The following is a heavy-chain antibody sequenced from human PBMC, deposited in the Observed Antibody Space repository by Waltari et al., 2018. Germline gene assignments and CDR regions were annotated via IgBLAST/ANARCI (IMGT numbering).Heavy chain of an antibody. CDR3: ARHRGYSSRGYFDY. CDR2: IYYSGST. Sequence: QLQLQESGPGLVKPSETLSLTCTVSGGSISSSSSYWGWIRQPPGKGLEWIGSIYYSGSTYYNPSLKSRVTISVDTSKNQFSLKLSSVTAADTAVYYCARHRGYSSRGYFDYWGQGTLVTVSS. D-gene: IGHD6-13*01. V-gene: IGHV4-39*01. CDR1: GGSISSSSSY. J-gene: IGHJ4*02.